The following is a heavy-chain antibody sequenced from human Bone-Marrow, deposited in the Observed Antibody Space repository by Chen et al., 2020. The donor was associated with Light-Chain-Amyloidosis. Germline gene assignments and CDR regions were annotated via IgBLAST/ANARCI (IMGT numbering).Heavy chain of an antibody. CDR2: LYPDDSDA. D-gene: IGHD5-12*01. V-gene: IGHV5-51*01. J-gene: IGHJ4*02. CDR3: ARRIDGYNFDY. CDR1: GNTYPNDW. Sequence: EVELEQYGPEEKKPGESLKISCKGDGNTYPNDWSGWVRQMPGKGLDWMGVLYPDDSDARYSPSFERQVTISADQSIPTAYLQWRSLKASDTAMYYCARRIDGYNFDYWGQGTLVTVSS.